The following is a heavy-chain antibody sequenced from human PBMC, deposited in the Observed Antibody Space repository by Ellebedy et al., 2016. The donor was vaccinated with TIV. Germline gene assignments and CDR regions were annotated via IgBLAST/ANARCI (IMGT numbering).Heavy chain of an antibody. J-gene: IGHJ4*02. V-gene: IGHV3-33*08. CDR2: IWYDGSNK. CDR1: GFTFSSYG. D-gene: IGHD3-22*01. Sequence: GESLKISCAASGFTFSSYGMHWVRQAPGKGLEWVAVIWYDGSNKYYADSVKGRFTISRDNSKNTLYLQMNSLRAEDTAVYYCARGEYYYDSSGYYDWGQGTLVTVSS. CDR3: ARGEYYYDSSGYYD.